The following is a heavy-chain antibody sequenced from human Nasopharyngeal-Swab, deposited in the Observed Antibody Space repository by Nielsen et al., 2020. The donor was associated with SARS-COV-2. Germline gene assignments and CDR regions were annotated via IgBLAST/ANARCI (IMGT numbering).Heavy chain of an antibody. CDR3: ATAYNGNYYWDY. CDR1: GYSFSSYW. V-gene: IGHV5-51*01. D-gene: IGHD1-7*01. Sequence: GESLKISCKGSGYSFSSYWIGWVRQMPGKGLEWMGLMYPRDTDTRYSPSFQGQVTISADKSISTAYLQWSSLKASDTAMYYCATAYNGNYYWDYWGQGTLVTVSS. J-gene: IGHJ4*02. CDR2: MYPRDTDT.